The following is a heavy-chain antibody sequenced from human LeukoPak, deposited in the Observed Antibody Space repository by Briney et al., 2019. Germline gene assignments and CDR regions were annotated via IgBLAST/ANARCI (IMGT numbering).Heavy chain of an antibody. CDR3: AKGAGGSYGLYYFDY. V-gene: IGHV3-23*01. Sequence: GGSLRLSCAASGFTFSSYDMNWVRQAPGKGLEWVSSIIANGGSTYYADSVKGRFTISRDNSENTVYLQMNSLRAEDTAVYYCAKGAGGSYGLYYFDYWGQGILVTVSS. D-gene: IGHD5-24*01. J-gene: IGHJ4*02. CDR1: GFTFSSYD. CDR2: IIANGGST.